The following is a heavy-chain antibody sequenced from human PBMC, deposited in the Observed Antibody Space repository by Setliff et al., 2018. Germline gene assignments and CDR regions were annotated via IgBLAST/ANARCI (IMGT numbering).Heavy chain of an antibody. Sequence: ASVKVSCKAFGGTFSNSAINWLRQAPGQGLEWMGIVNPSGGKTTLSQKFQGRVSMTADASTATVYMELHSLTSEDTAIYYCARAPWGDDYDSLYTWFDPWGQGSLVTVSS. CDR1: GGTFSNSA. J-gene: IGHJ5*02. D-gene: IGHD3-22*01. V-gene: IGHV1-46*01. CDR2: VNPSGGKT. CDR3: ARAPWGDDYDSLYTWFDP.